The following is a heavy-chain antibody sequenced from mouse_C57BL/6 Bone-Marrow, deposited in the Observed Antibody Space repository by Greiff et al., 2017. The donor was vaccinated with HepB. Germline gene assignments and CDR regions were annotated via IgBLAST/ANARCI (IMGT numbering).Heavy chain of an antibody. Sequence: QVQLQQPGAELVKPGASVKLSCKASGYTFTSYWMQWVKQRPGQGLEWIGEIDPSDSYTNYNQKFKGKATLTVDTSSSTAYMQLSSLTSEDSAVYYCARTGDDGYQAWFAYWGQGTLVTVSA. J-gene: IGHJ3*01. CDR2: IDPSDSYT. CDR1: GYTFTSYW. D-gene: IGHD2-3*01. V-gene: IGHV1-50*01. CDR3: ARTGDDGYQAWFAY.